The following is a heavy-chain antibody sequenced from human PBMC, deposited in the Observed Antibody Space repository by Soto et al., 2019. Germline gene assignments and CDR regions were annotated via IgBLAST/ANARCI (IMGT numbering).Heavy chain of an antibody. CDR2: IYYSGST. Sequence: QLQLQESGPGLVKPSETLSLTCTVSGGSISSSSYYWGWIRQPPGKGLEWIGSIYYSGSTYYNPSLKSRVTISVDTSKNQFSLRLSSVTAADTAVYYCARRAGEWELRRVYNWFDPWGQGTLVTVSS. CDR3: ARRAGEWELRRVYNWFDP. V-gene: IGHV4-39*01. CDR1: GGSISSSSYY. D-gene: IGHD1-26*01. J-gene: IGHJ5*02.